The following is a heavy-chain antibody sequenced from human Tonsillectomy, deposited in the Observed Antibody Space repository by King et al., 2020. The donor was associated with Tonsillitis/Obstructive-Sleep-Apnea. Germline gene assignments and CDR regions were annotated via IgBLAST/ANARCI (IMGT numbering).Heavy chain of an antibody. CDR1: GYSFTSYW. V-gene: IGHV5-51*01. D-gene: IGHD2-21*01. J-gene: IGHJ4*02. CDR3: ARRSYCGGDCQYYFDY. CDR2: LYPGDSDT. Sequence: VQLVESGAEVKKPGESLKISCKGSGYSFTSYWIGWLRQMPGKGLEWMGILYPGDSDTRYSPSFQGQVTISADKSISTAYLQWSSLKASDTAMYYCARRSYCGGDCQYYFDYWGQGTLVTVSS.